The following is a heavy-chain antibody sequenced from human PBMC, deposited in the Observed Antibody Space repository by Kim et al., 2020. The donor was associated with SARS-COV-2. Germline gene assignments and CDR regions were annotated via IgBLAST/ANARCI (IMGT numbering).Heavy chain of an antibody. D-gene: IGHD2-2*02. CDR2: TYYRSKWYN. CDR3: ARARGYCSSTSCYKQKGGYYYYGMDV. J-gene: IGHJ6*02. CDR1: GDSVSSNSAA. Sequence: SQTLSLTCAISGDSVSSNSAAWNWIRQSPSRGLEWLGRTYYRSKWYNDYAVSVKSRITINPDTSKNQFSLQLNSVTPEDTAVYYCARARGYCSSTSCYKQKGGYYYYGMDVWGQGTTVTVSS. V-gene: IGHV6-1*01.